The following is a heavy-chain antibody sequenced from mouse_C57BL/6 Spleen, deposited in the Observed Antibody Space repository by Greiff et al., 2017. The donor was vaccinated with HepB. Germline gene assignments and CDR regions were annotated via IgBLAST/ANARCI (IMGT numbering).Heavy chain of an antibody. CDR1: GYTFTSYW. CDR3: ARRRDSSGYNFDY. CDR2: IDPSDSYT. Sequence: QVQLQQSGAELVMPGASVKLSCKASGYTFTSYWMHWVKQRPGQGLEWIGEIDPSDSYTNYNQKFKGKSTLTVDKSSSTAYMQLSSLTSEDSAVYYCARRRDSSGYNFDYWGQGTTLTVSS. J-gene: IGHJ2*01. D-gene: IGHD3-2*02. V-gene: IGHV1-69*01.